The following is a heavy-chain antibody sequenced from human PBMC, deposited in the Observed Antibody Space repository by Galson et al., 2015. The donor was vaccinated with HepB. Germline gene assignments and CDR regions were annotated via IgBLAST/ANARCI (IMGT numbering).Heavy chain of an antibody. Sequence: SLRLSCAASGFTLSRDSMHWVRQAPGKGLEWVAVISKDGSNKYYVDSVKGRFTISRDNSKNTLYLQMNSLRAEDTAVYYCAKDVTGAALWGQGTMVTVSS. CDR2: ISKDGSNK. V-gene: IGHV3-30*18. J-gene: IGHJ3*01. CDR1: GFTLSRDS. CDR3: AKDVTGAAL. D-gene: IGHD2/OR15-2a*01.